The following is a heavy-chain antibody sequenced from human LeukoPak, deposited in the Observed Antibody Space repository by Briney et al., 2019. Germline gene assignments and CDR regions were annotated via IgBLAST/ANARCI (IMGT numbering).Heavy chain of an antibody. Sequence: PGGSLRLSCAASGVMFSSFGMHWVRQPPGKGLEWVAFIRYDGSDKHYADSVKGRFTISRDNSKNTLYLQMNSLRPEDTAVYYCATDGAQWLVSPLHFPYWGQGTLVTVSS. V-gene: IGHV3-30*02. D-gene: IGHD6-19*01. CDR3: ATDGAQWLVSPLHFPY. CDR1: GVMFSSFG. CDR2: IRYDGSDK. J-gene: IGHJ4*02.